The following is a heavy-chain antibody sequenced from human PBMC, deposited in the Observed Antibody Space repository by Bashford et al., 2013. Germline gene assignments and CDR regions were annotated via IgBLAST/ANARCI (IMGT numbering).Heavy chain of an antibody. CDR1: GFTFSTYA. CDR3: AKELRDIDGWWRTFDL. Sequence: GGSLRLSCVASGFTFSTYAMNWVRQAPGKGLEWLSALGGTDGSTYYADSVKGRFTISRDNSKNTLFLQMDSLRAEDTAVYFCAKELRDIDGWWRTFDLWGRGTVVXVSS. V-gene: IGHV3-23*01. D-gene: IGHD3-9*01. J-gene: IGHJ3*01. CDR2: LGGTDGST.